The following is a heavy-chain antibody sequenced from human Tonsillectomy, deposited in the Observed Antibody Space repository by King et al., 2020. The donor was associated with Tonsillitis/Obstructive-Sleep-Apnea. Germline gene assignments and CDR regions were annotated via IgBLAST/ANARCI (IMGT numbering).Heavy chain of an antibody. J-gene: IGHJ3*02. CDR3: AHGAVAGHGVDAFDI. V-gene: IGHV2-5*02. CDR2: IYWDDDK. CDR1: GFSLSTSGVG. D-gene: IGHD6-19*01. Sequence: TLKESGPTLVKPTQTLTLTCTFSGFSLSTSGVGVGWIRQPPGKALECLALIYWDDDKRYSPSLKSRLTITKDTSKNQVVLTMTNVDPVDTATYYCAHGAVAGHGVDAFDIWGQGTMVTVSS.